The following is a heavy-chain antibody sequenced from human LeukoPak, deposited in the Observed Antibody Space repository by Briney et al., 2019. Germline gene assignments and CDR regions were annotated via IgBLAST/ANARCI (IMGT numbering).Heavy chain of an antibody. Sequence: ASVKVSCKASGYTFTSYDINWVRQATGQGLEWMGWMSPNSGNTGYAQKFQGRVTMTRNTSISTAYMELSSLRSEDTAVYYCASPYGSGILNYYYGMDVWGQGTTVTVSS. V-gene: IGHV1-8*01. J-gene: IGHJ6*02. CDR2: MSPNSGNT. D-gene: IGHD3-10*01. CDR1: GYTFTSYD. CDR3: ASPYGSGILNYYYGMDV.